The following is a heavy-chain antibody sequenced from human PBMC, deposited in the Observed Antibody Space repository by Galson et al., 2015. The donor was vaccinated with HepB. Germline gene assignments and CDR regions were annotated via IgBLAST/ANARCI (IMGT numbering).Heavy chain of an antibody. Sequence: SVKVSCKASGGTFSSYAISWVRQAPGQGLEWMGAFVAIFGTANYAQKFQGRVTITADESTSTAYMDLSSLRSEDTAVYYCATHPTTAVIPYYYYYMDGWGKGTTVTVSS. V-gene: IGHV1-69*13. D-gene: IGHD4-23*01. CDR2: FVAIFGTA. CDR1: GGTFSSYA. CDR3: ATHPTTAVIPYYYYYMDG. J-gene: IGHJ6*03.